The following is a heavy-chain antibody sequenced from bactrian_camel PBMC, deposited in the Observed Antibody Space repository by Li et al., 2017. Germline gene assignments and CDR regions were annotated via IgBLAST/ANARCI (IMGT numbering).Heavy chain of an antibody. V-gene: IGHV3S1*01. D-gene: IGHD3*01. CDR3: ATSHWNCYENQADPTDFND. J-gene: IGHJ6*01. Sequence: QVQLVESGGGSVQAGGTLRLSCAVSGPAHLKNCMGWVRQAPGKEREGVATINPHSATSYLVDSVKGRFTISQNNAKNIVYLQMNSLQPEDTAMYYCATSHWNCYENQADPTDFNDWGQGTQVTVS. CDR1: GPAHLKNC. CDR2: INPHSATS.